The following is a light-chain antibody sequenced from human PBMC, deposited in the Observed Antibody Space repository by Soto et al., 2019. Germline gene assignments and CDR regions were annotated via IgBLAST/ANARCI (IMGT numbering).Light chain of an antibody. Sequence: QSVLTQPPSVTGSPGQSVTISCTGTSTDFVSYNRVSWYQQPPGTAPKLMIYEVSKRPSGVPDRFSGSKSGNTASLTISGIQAADEADYYCRLYTSENAYVFGNGTKVTVL. CDR2: EVS. V-gene: IGLV2-18*01. CDR3: RLYTSENAYV. CDR1: STDFVSYNR. J-gene: IGLJ1*01.